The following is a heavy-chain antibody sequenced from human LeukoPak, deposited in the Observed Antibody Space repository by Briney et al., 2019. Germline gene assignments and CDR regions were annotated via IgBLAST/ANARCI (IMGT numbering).Heavy chain of an antibody. CDR1: GFTFSSYG. J-gene: IGHJ4*02. CDR3: ARERAAPKIAAAGYFDY. D-gene: IGHD6-13*01. V-gene: IGHV3-30*03. CDR2: ISYDGSNK. Sequence: GGSLRLSCAASGFTFSSYGMHWVRQAPGKGLERVAVISYDGSNKYYADSVKGRFTISRDNSKNTLYLQMNSLRAEDTAVYYCARERAAPKIAAAGYFDYWGQATLVTVSS.